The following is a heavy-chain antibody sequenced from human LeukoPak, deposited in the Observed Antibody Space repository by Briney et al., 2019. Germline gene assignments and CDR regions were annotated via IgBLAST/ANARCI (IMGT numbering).Heavy chain of an antibody. CDR3: ARPGQLGEYTPYYFDY. J-gene: IGHJ4*02. Sequence: GESLKISCQGSGYIFTNHWIAWVRQMPGKGLEWMGLINPYDSDTRYSQSSQGQVTISADKSNNTAYLQWSSLKASDTAMYYCARPGQLGEYTPYYFDYWGQGTLVTVSS. V-gene: IGHV5-51*01. CDR1: GYIFTNHW. CDR2: INPYDSDT. D-gene: IGHD3-16*01.